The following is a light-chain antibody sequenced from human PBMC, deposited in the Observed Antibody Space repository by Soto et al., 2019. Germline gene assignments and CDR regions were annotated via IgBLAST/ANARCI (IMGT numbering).Light chain of an antibody. CDR2: AAS. V-gene: IGKV1-17*01. CDR3: QQYGTSEII. Sequence: IQLTHSSSSLSASLGARVTIHXXASQGIRDDLGWYQQKAGEAPKRLIDAASSLHSGVPSRFSGSGSGTEFTLTISRLEPEDFSVFYCQQYGTSEIISAQRARLEI. CDR1: QGIRDD. J-gene: IGKJ5*01.